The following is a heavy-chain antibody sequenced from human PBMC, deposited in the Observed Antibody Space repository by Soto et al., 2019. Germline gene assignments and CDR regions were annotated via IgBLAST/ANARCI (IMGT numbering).Heavy chain of an antibody. Sequence: XETVSLTCTVSVVSISSYYWSWIRQPPGKGLEWIGYIYYSGSTNYNPSLKSRVTISVDTSKNQFSLKLSSVTAADTAVYYCASVGNYYDSSGYYYEPHFDYWGQGTLVTVSS. CDR1: VVSISSYY. CDR2: IYYSGST. V-gene: IGHV4-59*01. J-gene: IGHJ4*02. D-gene: IGHD3-22*01. CDR3: ASVGNYYDSSGYYYEPHFDY.